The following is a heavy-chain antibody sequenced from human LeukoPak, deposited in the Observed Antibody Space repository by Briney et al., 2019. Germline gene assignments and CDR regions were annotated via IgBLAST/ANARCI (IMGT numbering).Heavy chain of an antibody. Sequence: GGSLRLSCAASGFTFSSYTMSWVRRPPGKGLEWVSDIYNAGATTYYGDSVKGRFTISRDNSKNTLYLQMSRLRAEDTAVYYCAKGMTMVRGVIMAYFDYWGQGTLVTVSS. CDR3: AKGMTMVRGVIMAYFDY. CDR2: IYNAGATT. CDR1: GFTFSSYT. V-gene: IGHV3-23*01. D-gene: IGHD3-10*01. J-gene: IGHJ4*02.